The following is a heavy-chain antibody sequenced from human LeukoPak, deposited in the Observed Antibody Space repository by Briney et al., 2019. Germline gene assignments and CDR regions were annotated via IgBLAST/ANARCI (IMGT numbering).Heavy chain of an antibody. Sequence: PSETLSLTCTVSGGSISSSSYYWGWIRQPPGKGLEWIGSIYYSGSTYYNPSLKSRVTISVDTSKNQFSLKLSSVTAADTAVYYCARQARYDYVWGSYRQNFDYWGQGTLVTVSS. CDR1: GGSISSSSYY. CDR3: ARQARYDYVWGSYRQNFDY. D-gene: IGHD3-16*02. CDR2: IYYSGST. V-gene: IGHV4-39*01. J-gene: IGHJ4*02.